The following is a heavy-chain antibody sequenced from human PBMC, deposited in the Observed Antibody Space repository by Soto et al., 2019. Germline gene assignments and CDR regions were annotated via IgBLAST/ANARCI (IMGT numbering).Heavy chain of an antibody. J-gene: IGHJ6*02. D-gene: IGHD3-22*01. CDR2: ISSSSSYI. CDR3: ARWPYDSSGYAPYYYYGMDV. V-gene: IGHV3-21*01. Sequence: GGSLRLSCAASGFTFSSYSMNWVRQAPGKGLEWVSSISSSSSYIYYADSVKGRFTISRDNAKNSLYLQMNSLRAEDTAVYYCARWPYDSSGYAPYYYYGMDVWGQGTTVTVSS. CDR1: GFTFSSYS.